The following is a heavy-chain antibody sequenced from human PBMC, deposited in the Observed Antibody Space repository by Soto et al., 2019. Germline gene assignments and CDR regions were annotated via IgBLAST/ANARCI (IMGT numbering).Heavy chain of an antibody. CDR2: IWYDGSNK. Sequence: QVQLVESGGGVVQPGRSLRLSCAASGFTFSSYGMHWVRQAPGKGLEWVAVIWYDGSNKYYADSVKGRFTISRDNSKNTLYLQMISLRAEDTAVYYCARDGSLVVIMFDIWGQGTMVTVSS. J-gene: IGHJ3*02. V-gene: IGHV3-33*01. CDR1: GFTFSSYG. CDR3: ARDGSLVVIMFDI. D-gene: IGHD3-22*01.